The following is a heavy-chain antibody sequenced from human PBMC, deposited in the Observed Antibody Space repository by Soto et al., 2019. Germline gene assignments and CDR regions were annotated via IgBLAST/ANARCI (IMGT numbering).Heavy chain of an antibody. V-gene: IGHV1-69*01. CDR1: GGTFSSYA. Sequence: QVQLVQSGAEVKKPGSSVKVSCKASGGTFSSYAISWVRQAPGQGLEWMGGIIPIFGTANYAQKFQGRVTITADESTSTAYMELSSLRSEDTAVYYCARTKWELWFGLKHYYYYGMDVWGQGTTVTVSS. CDR3: ARTKWELWFGLKHYYYYGMDV. CDR2: IIPIFGTA. D-gene: IGHD3-10*01. J-gene: IGHJ6*02.